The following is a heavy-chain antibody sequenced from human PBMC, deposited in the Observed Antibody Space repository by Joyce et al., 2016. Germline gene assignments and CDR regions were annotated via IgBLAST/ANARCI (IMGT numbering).Heavy chain of an antibody. CDR3: ARGGDWFGP. CDR1: GGTFSTYT. V-gene: IGHV1-69*08. Sequence: QVQLVQSGAEVKKPGSSVKVSCKASGGTFSTYTISWLLQDPGQGLEWMGRFTPLLGTSKYAQKFQGRVTISADKSTSTAYMELSTLTSEDTAVYYCARGGDWFGPWGQGTLVTVSS. CDR2: FTPLLGTS. J-gene: IGHJ5*02.